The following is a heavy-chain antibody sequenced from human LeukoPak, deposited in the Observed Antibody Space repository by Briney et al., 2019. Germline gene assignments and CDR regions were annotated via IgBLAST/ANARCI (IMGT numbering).Heavy chain of an antibody. CDR3: ARRPRGSYRAFDI. CDR1: GYSFTSYW. CDR2: IYPGDSDT. D-gene: IGHD1-26*01. J-gene: IGHJ3*02. V-gene: IGHV5-51*01. Sequence: GESLKISCKSSGYSFTSYWIGWVRQMPGKGLEWMGIIYPGDSDTRYSPSFQGQVTISADKSISTAYLQWSSLKASDTAMYYCARRPRGSYRAFDIWGQGTMVTVSS.